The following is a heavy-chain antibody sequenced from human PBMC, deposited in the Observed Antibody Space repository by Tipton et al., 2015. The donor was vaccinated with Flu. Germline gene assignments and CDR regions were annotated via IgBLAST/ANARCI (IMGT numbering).Heavy chain of an antibody. CDR1: GGSISSYY. V-gene: IGHV4-59*01. Sequence: TLSLTCTVSGGSISSYYWSWIRQPPGKGLGWIGYIYYSGSTNYNPSLKSRVTISVDTSKNQFSLKLSSVTAADTAVYYCARDLAAAWREGGGGFDPWGQGTLVTVSS. J-gene: IGHJ5*02. CDR2: IYYSGST. D-gene: IGHD6-13*01. CDR3: ARDLAAAWREGGGGFDP.